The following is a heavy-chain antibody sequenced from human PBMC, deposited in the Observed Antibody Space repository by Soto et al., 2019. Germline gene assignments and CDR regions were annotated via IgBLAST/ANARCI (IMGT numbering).Heavy chain of an antibody. D-gene: IGHD3-10*01. CDR1: GFTFSSYW. Sequence: GGSLRLSCAASGFTFSSYWMHWFRQAPGKGLVWVARINSGGGTTTYADSVKGRFTISRDNAKNTLYLQMNGLRAEDTAIYYCARWFTYGNFDYFDYWGQGSQVTVS. CDR3: ARWFTYGNFDYFDY. V-gene: IGHV3-74*01. J-gene: IGHJ4*02. CDR2: INSGGGTT.